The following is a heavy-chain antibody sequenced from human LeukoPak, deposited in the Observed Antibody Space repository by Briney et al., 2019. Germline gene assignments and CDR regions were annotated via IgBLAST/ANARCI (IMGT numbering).Heavy chain of an antibody. CDR2: ISYTGYNQ. D-gene: IGHD3-3*02. CDR3: ARGAVDAMYYLHS. Sequence: GGSLRLSCAASGFTFDNYAMHWVRQAPGRGLDWVAVISYTGYNQFYADSVKGRFTISRDISKRTVYLQMDRLRSEDTAMYYCARGAVDAMYYLHSWGQGTLVAVSS. CDR1: GFTFDNYA. V-gene: IGHV3-30*03. J-gene: IGHJ5*02.